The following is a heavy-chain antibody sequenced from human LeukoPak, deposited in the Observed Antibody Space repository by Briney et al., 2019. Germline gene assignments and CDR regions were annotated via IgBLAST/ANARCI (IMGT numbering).Heavy chain of an antibody. CDR2: IRYDGSNK. Sequence: GGSLRLSCAASGFTFSDYYMSWIRQAPGKGLEWVAFIRYDGSNKYYADSVKGRFTISRDNSKNTLYLQMNSLRAEDTAVYYCAKDREVVVISFDYWGQGTLVTVSS. V-gene: IGHV3-30*02. J-gene: IGHJ4*02. CDR3: AKDREVVVISFDY. D-gene: IGHD3-22*01. CDR1: GFTFSDYY.